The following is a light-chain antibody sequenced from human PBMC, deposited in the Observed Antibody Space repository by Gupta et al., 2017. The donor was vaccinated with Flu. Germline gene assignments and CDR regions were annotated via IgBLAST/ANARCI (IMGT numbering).Light chain of an antibody. Sequence: TQSPGTLSLSPGERATLSCSASQSVSRSYLAWYQHKPGQAPRLLIYGASSRPTGIPDRFSGSGSGTDFTLTISRLEPEDFAVYYCQQSGTFGQGTKVEIK. CDR3: QQSGT. J-gene: IGKJ2*01. CDR2: GAS. V-gene: IGKV3-20*01. CDR1: QSVSRSY.